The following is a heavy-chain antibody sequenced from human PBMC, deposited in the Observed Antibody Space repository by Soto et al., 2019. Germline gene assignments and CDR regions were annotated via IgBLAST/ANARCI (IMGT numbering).Heavy chain of an antibody. Sequence: GXSLSLSFAASGFSFSSYALSWVRQAPGKGLEWVSAISGSGGSTYYADSVKGRFTISRDNSKNTLYLQMNSLRAEDTAVYYCAYSSTPFDYWGQGTLVTVSS. CDR1: GFSFSSYA. J-gene: IGHJ4*02. CDR3: AYSSTPFDY. D-gene: IGHD6-13*01. V-gene: IGHV3-23*01. CDR2: ISGSGGST.